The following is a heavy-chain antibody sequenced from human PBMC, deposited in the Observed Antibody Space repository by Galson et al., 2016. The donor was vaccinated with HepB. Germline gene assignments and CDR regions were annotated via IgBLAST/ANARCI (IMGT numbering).Heavy chain of an antibody. CDR2: ISAYNGDI. D-gene: IGHD1-1*01. CDR3: VRGSSRVRTDV. CDR1: GFTFSNFG. V-gene: IGHV1-18*04. Sequence: SVKVSCKASGFTFSNFGFTWVRQAPGQGLEWMGWISAYNGDINYAQRVPGRLTMTTDTSTNTAYMELRSLTSDDTAVYYCVRGSSRVRTDVWGQGTLVTVYS. J-gene: IGHJ4*02.